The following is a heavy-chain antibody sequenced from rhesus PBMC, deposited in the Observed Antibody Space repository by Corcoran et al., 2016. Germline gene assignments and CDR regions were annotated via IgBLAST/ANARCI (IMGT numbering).Heavy chain of an antibody. V-gene: IGHV4S10*01. D-gene: IGHD6-13*01. Sequence: QVQLQESGPGVVKPSETLSLTCAVFGGSISDSYRWSWIRQPPGKGLEWIWYLYGSNTRTNYNPSLKSRVTISKDTSKNQFSLKLSSVTAADTAVYYCARERGIATAGRYYWGQGVLVTVSS. CDR3: ARERGIATAGRYY. CDR1: GGSISDSYR. CDR2: LYGSNTRT. J-gene: IGHJ4*01.